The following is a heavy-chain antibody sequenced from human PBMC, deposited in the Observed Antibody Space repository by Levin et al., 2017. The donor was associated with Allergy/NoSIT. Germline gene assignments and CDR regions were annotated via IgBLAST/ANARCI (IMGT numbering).Heavy chain of an antibody. J-gene: IGHJ3*02. V-gene: IGHV3-33*01. CDR3: PRGRSIAVADAEGRIAFDT. CDR2: IWYDGSNK. D-gene: IGHD6-19*01. Sequence: LSLTCAASGFTFSSYGMHWVRPAPGKGLEWVAVIWYDGSNKYYADSVKGRFTISRDNSKNKLYLQMNSLRAEDTAVYYCPRGRSIAVADAEGRIAFDTWGLGTMVTVSS. CDR1: GFTFSSYG.